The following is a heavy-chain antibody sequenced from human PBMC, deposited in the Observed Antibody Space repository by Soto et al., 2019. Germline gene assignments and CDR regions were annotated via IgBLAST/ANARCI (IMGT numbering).Heavy chain of an antibody. CDR1: GFTFTTYS. Sequence: GGSLRLSCDAFGFTFTTYSLNRVLQVPGKGLEWVSSISSSSTYIYYSDSVRGRFTISRDNAKNSLYLQMNSLRAEDTAVYYCARDPGSRGNYYFDFWGQGTLVTVSS. J-gene: IGHJ4*02. CDR2: ISSSSTYI. D-gene: IGHD6-13*01. CDR3: ARDPGSRGNYYFDF. V-gene: IGHV3-21*01.